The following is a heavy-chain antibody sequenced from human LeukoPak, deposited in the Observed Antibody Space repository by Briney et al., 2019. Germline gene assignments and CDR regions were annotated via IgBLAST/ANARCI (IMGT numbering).Heavy chain of an antibody. CDR1: GYTFTSYC. V-gene: IGHV1-18*01. D-gene: IGHD3-10*01. CDR3: ARVDGFGELLWRQLWFDP. J-gene: IGHJ5*02. CDR2: ISPHNGNT. Sequence: PPASVKVSCKASGYTFTSYCISWLRQAPGQGLEWMGWISPHNGNTNYAQRLQGRVTMTTETSTSTAYVGLRRLRSDDTAVYCCARVDGFGELLWRQLWFDPWGQGALVTVSS.